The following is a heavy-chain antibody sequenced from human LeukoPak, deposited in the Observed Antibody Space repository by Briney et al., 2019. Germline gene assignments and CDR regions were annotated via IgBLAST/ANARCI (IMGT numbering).Heavy chain of an antibody. D-gene: IGHD3-22*01. J-gene: IGHJ2*01. CDR1: GGSISSGGYY. CDR2: IYYSGST. Sequence: PSETLSLTCTVSGGSISSGGYYWSWIRQHPGKGLEWIGCIYYSGSTYYNPSLGSRVTMSVDTSKNQFSLKLSSVTAADSAVYYCARAARQGFTMIVVPFFYFDLWGRGTLVTVSS. V-gene: IGHV4-31*03. CDR3: ARAARQGFTMIVVPFFYFDL.